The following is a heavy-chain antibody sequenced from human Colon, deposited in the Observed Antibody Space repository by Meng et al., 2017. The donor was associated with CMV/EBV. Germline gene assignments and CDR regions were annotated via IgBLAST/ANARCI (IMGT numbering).Heavy chain of an antibody. Sequence: GESLKISCAASGFTLRNYAMNWVRQAPGKGLDWVSTISGSADSTYYADSVKGRFTISRDSSKNTLYLQMNSLRAEDTAVYYCAKPPDDYERTYYYYAMDVWGQGTTVTVSS. CDR2: ISGSADST. J-gene: IGHJ6*02. CDR1: GFTLRNYA. CDR3: AKPPDDYERTYYYYAMDV. V-gene: IGHV3-23*01. D-gene: IGHD4-17*01.